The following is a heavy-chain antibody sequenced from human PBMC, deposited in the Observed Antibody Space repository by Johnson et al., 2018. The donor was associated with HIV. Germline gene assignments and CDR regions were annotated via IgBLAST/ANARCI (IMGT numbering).Heavy chain of an antibody. V-gene: IGHV3-30*03. CDR1: GFTFSSYG. J-gene: IGHJ3*02. Sequence: QVQLVESWGGLVQPGRSLRLSCAASGFTFSSYGMHWVRQAPGKGLEWVEVISYYGSNKYYADSAKGRFTISRDNSKNTLYLQMSSLRAEDTAVYYCARDFSSSSNAFDIWGQGTMVTVSS. CDR3: ARDFSSSSNAFDI. CDR2: ISYYGSNK. D-gene: IGHD6-6*01.